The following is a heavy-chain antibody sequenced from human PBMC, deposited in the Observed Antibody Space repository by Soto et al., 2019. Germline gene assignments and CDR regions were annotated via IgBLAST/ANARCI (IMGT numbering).Heavy chain of an antibody. CDR2: ISAYNGNT. J-gene: IGHJ5*02. CDR3: ARDKGLKNYYDSSGPPSYNWFAP. CDR1: GYTFTSYG. Sequence: ASVKVSCKASGYTFTSYGISWVRQAPGQGLEWMGWISAYNGNTNYAQKLQGRVTMTTDTSTSTAYMELRSLRSDDTAVYYCARDKGLKNYYDSSGPPSYNWFAPWGQGSLVTVSS. V-gene: IGHV1-18*01. D-gene: IGHD3-22*01.